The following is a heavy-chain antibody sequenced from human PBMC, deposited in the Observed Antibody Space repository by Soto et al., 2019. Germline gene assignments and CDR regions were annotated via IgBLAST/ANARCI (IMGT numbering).Heavy chain of an antibody. CDR1: GYTFTSYY. V-gene: IGHV1-46*01. J-gene: IGHJ6*02. Sequence: GASVKVSCKASGYTFTSYYMHWVRQAPGQGLEWMGIINPSGGSTSYAQKFQGRVTMTRDTSTSTVYMELSSLRSEDTAVYYCARDSIVTSYYYYGMDVWGQGTTVTVSS. CDR3: ARDSIVTSYYYYGMDV. CDR2: INPSGGST. D-gene: IGHD3-16*02.